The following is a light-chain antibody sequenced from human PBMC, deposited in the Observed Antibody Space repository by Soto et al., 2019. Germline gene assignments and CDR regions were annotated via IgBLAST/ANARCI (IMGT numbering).Light chain of an antibody. CDR2: GAS. J-gene: IGKJ1*01. V-gene: IGKV3-20*01. CDR1: QSVSSSY. Sequence: EIVLTQAPGTVPLSPGERATLCCRASQSVSSSYLAWYQQKPGQAPRLLIYGASSRATGILDRFSGSGSGTDFTLTISRLEPEDFAVYYCQQSQTFGQGTKVDIK. CDR3: QQSQT.